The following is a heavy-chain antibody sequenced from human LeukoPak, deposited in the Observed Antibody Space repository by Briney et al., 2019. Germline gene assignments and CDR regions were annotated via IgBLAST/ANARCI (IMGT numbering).Heavy chain of an antibody. CDR1: GGTFSSYA. J-gene: IGHJ5*02. CDR3: AREGDTAMVTLGSWFDP. Sequence: SVKVSCKASGGTFSSYAISWVRQAPGQGLEWMGGIIPIFGTANYAQKFQGRVTITADESTSTAYMELSSLRSEDTAVYYCAREGDTAMVTLGSWFDPWGQGTLVTVSS. CDR2: IIPIFGTA. V-gene: IGHV1-69*13. D-gene: IGHD5-18*01.